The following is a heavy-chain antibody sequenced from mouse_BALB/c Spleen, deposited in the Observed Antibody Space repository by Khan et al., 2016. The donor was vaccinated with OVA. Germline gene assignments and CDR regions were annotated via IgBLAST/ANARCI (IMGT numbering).Heavy chain of an antibody. CDR1: GDSITSGY. CDR2: MIYTGYT. CDR3: ARSTYMYAFAY. J-gene: IGHJ3*01. D-gene: IGHD2-14*01. Sequence: VQLKQSGPSLVKPSQTLSLTCSVTGDSITSGYWSWIRKFPGNKLEYMGYMIYTGYTDYNPSLKSRLAITRHTSKNQYYLQLNSVTTEDTAEYYRARSTYMYAFAYWGQGTLVTVSA. V-gene: IGHV3-8*02.